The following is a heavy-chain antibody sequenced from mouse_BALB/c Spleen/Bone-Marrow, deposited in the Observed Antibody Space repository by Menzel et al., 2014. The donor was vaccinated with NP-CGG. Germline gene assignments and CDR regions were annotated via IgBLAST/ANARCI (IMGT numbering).Heavy chain of an antibody. CDR2: INPSNGYT. J-gene: IGHJ2*01. CDR3: ARPRYFDY. CDR1: GYTFXSYT. Sequence: VQLQQSAAELARPGASVKMSCKASGYTFXSYTMHWVKQRPGQGLERIGYINPSNGYTEYNQKFKDKTTLTVDKSSSTTYMQLSSLTSEDSAVYYCARPRYFDYWGQGTTLTVSS. V-gene: IGHV1-4*02.